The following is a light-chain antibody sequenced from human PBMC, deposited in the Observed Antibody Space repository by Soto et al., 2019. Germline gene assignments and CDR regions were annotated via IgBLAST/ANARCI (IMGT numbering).Light chain of an antibody. CDR2: KAS. CDR1: QTIFSW. CDR3: QQYNSYPYS. V-gene: IGKV1-5*03. Sequence: IQMTQSPSTLSASVGDRVSITCRASQTIFSWLAWYQHKPGKAPKLVIYKASSLESGVPSRYSGSGSGTEFTLTISGLQPDDFATYYCQQYNSYPYSFGQGTKLEIK. J-gene: IGKJ2*03.